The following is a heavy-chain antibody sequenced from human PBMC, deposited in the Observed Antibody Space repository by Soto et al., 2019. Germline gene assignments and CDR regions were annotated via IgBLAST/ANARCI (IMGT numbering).Heavy chain of an antibody. J-gene: IGHJ2*01. V-gene: IGHV3-74*01. CDR1: GFTFSSYW. CDR2: INSDGSST. CDR3: AKEPVGPDWYFDL. Sequence: GGSLRLSCAASGFTFSSYWMHWVRQAPGKGLVWVSRINSDGSSTSYADSVKGRFTVSRDNSKNTLYLQMNSLRAEDTAVYNCAKEPVGPDWYFDLWGRGTLVTVSS.